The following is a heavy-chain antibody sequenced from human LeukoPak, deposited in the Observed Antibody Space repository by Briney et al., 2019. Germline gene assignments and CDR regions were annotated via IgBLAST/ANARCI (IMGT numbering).Heavy chain of an antibody. V-gene: IGHV4-59*12. CDR3: ARGWDHIAVAGTGEVDY. Sequence: SETLSLTCTVSGGSISSYYWSWIRQPPGKGLEWIGYIYYSGSTNYNPSLKSRVTISVDTSKNQFSLKLSSVTAADTAVYYCARGWDHIAVAGTGEVDYWGQGTLVTVSS. CDR2: IYYSGST. CDR1: GGSISSYY. J-gene: IGHJ4*02. D-gene: IGHD6-19*01.